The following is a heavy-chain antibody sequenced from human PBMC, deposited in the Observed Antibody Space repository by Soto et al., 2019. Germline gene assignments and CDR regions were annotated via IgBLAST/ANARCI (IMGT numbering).Heavy chain of an antibody. CDR3: ARRGAVAGLHY. J-gene: IGHJ4*02. V-gene: IGHV3-74*01. CDR1: GFTFSSYW. Sequence: GGSLRLSCAASGFTFSSYWMHWVRQAPGKGLVWVSRINSDGSSTSYADSVKGRFTISRDNAKNTLHLQMNSLRAEDTAIYYCARRGAVAGLHYWGQGTLVTVSS. CDR2: INSDGSST. D-gene: IGHD6-19*01.